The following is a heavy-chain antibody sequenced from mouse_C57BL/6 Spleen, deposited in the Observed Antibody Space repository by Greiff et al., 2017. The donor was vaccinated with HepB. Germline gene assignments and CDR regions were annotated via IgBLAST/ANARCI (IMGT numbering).Heavy chain of an antibody. CDR1: GYTFTDYE. CDR2: IDPETGGT. D-gene: IGHD3-2*02. Sequence: QVQLQQSGAELVRPGASVTLSCKASGYTFTDYEMHWVKQTPVHGLEWIGAIDPETGGTAYNQKFKGKAILTADKSSSTAYMELRSLTSEDSAVYYCTRSAAQAPYYFDYWGQGTTLTVSS. V-gene: IGHV1-15*01. J-gene: IGHJ2*01. CDR3: TRSAAQAPYYFDY.